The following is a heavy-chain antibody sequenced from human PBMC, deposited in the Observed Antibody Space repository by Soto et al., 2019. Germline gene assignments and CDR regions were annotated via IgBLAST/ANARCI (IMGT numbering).Heavy chain of an antibody. V-gene: IGHV4-59*01. J-gene: IGHJ4*02. CDR1: GGSISSYY. Sequence: QVQLQESGPGLVKPSETLSLTCTVSGGSISSYYWSWIRQPPGKGLEWIGYIYYSGSTNYNPSLKSRVTISVDTSKYQFSLKLSSVTAADTAVYYCARVMITFGGVIGPVDYWGQGTLVTVSS. CDR3: ARVMITFGGVIGPVDY. D-gene: IGHD3-16*02. CDR2: IYYSGST.